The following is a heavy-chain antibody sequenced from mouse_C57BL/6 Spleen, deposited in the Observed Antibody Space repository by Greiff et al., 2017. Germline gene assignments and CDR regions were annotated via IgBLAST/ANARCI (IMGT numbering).Heavy chain of an antibody. CDR3: ARGGSSGFPWFAY. D-gene: IGHD3-2*02. CDR2: IYPGDGDT. J-gene: IGHJ3*01. Sequence: VQVVESGPELVKPGASVKISCKASGYAFSSSCMNWVKQRPGKGLEWIGRIYPGDGDTNYNGKFKGKATLTADKSSSTAYMQLSSLTSEDSAVYFCARGGSSGFPWFAYWGQGTLVTVSA. V-gene: IGHV1-82*01. CDR1: GYAFSSSC.